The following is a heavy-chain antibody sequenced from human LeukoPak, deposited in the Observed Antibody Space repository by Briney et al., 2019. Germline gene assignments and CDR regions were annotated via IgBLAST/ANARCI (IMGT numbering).Heavy chain of an antibody. V-gene: IGHV3-74*01. CDR3: TREVVLTAISVLDY. CDR2: INSDGSST. CDR1: GLMFSSYW. D-gene: IGHD2-21*02. Sequence: GGSLRLSCAASGLMFSSYWIHWVRQVPGKGLVWVSRINSDGSSTIYADSVKGRFTISRDNAENTVYLQMNSLRAKDTAVYYCTREVVLTAISVLDYWGQGTPVTVSS. J-gene: IGHJ4*02.